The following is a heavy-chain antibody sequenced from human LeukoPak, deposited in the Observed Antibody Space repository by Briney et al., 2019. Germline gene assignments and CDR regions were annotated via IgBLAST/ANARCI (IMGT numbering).Heavy chain of an antibody. J-gene: IGHJ4*02. CDR3: ARGLDTAMAYNDY. V-gene: IGHV4-59*01. Sequence: PGGSLRLSCAASGFTFSSYWMHWIRQPPGKGLEWIGYIYYTGNTNSNPSLKSRVTISVDTSKNQLSLKLNSVTAADTAVYYCARGLDTAMAYNDYWGQGTLVTVSS. CDR2: IYYTGNT. CDR1: GFTFSSYW. D-gene: IGHD5-18*01.